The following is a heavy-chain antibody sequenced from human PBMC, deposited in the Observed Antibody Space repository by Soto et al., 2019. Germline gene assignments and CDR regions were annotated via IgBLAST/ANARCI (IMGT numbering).Heavy chain of an antibody. CDR1: GFSFSTYA. J-gene: IGHJ1*01. Sequence: EVQLLESGGGLVQPEGSLRLSCAASGFSFSTYAMSWVRQAPGKGLEWVSGISGSGGTTYYADSVKGRFTISRDNSKNTLYLQVNSIRVEDTAVYYCAKDQAAAGPMSRYFQHWGQGTLVTVSS. CDR2: ISGSGGTT. V-gene: IGHV3-23*01. D-gene: IGHD6-13*01. CDR3: AKDQAAAGPMSRYFQH.